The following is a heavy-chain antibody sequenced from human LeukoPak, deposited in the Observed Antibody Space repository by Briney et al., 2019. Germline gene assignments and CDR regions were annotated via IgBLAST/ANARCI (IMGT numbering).Heavy chain of an antibody. CDR2: IYYSGGT. J-gene: IGHJ6*04. CDR3: ASFLLGDGDV. D-gene: IGHD7-27*01. CDR1: GGSISSYY. Sequence: SETLSLTCTVSGGSISSYYWSWIRQPPGKGLEWIGYIYYSGGTNYNPSLKSRVTISVDTSKNQFSLKLSSVTAADTAVYYCASFLLGDGDVWGKGTTVTVSS. V-gene: IGHV4-59*01.